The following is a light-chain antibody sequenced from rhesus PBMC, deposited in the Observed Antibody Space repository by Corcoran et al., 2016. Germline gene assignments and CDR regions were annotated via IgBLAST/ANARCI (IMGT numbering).Light chain of an antibody. Sequence: DIQMTQSPSSLSASVGDRVTITCRASENINNYLHWYKQKPGKAPKLLIHAASTLQRGVPTRVSGSGAGTDYTVTISSLQPEDVATYYCQHSHGTPYNFGQGTKVEIK. CDR1: ENINNY. V-gene: IGKV1-74*01. CDR3: QHSHGTPYN. CDR2: AAS. J-gene: IGKJ2*01.